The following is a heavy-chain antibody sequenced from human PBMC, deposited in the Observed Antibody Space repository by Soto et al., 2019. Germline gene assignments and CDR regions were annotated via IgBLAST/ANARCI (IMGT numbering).Heavy chain of an antibody. V-gene: IGHV1-2*02. D-gene: IGHD3-3*01. J-gene: IGHJ5*02. CDR2: INPNSGVT. CDR1: GYSFTCYF. CDR3: ARGGGTILAPLT. Sequence: XSVKFSCKASGYSFTCYFIHWVRQAPGQGLEWMGYINPNSGVTKYAPRFQGRVTMTRDTSIRTAYMDLNNLRSDDTAVYYCARGGGTILAPLTWGQETLVTVS.